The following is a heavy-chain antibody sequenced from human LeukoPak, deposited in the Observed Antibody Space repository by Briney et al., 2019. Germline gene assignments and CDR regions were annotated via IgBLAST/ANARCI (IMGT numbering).Heavy chain of an antibody. CDR2: ISAYNGNT. V-gene: IGHV1-18*01. Sequence: ASVKVSCKASGYTFTSYGISWVRRAPGQGLEWMGWISAYNGNTNYARKLQGRVTMTTDTSTSTAYMELRSLRSDDTAVYYCARDHCSSTSCPLNWFDPWGQGTLVTVSS. D-gene: IGHD2-2*01. J-gene: IGHJ5*02. CDR1: GYTFTSYG. CDR3: ARDHCSSTSCPLNWFDP.